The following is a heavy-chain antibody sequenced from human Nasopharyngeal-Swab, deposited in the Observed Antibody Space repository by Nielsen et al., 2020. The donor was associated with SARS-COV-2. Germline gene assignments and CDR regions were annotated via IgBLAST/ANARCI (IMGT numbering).Heavy chain of an antibody. V-gene: IGHV3-48*03. CDR2: ISSSGSTI. J-gene: IGHJ4*02. CDR1: GFTFSSYE. D-gene: IGHD3-3*01. Sequence: GESLKISCAASGFTFSSYEMNWVRQAPGKGLEWVSYISSSGSTIYYADSMKGRFTISRDNAKNSLYLQMNSLRAEDTAVYYCARDKPGITIFGVVIGPFDYWGQGTLVTVSS. CDR3: ARDKPGITIFGVVIGPFDY.